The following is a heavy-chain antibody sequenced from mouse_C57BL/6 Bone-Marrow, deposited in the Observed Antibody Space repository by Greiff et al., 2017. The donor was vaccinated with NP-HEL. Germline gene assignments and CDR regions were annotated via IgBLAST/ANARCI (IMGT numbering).Heavy chain of an antibody. Sequence: VQLQQSGAELVRPGASVKLSCTASGFNIKDDYMHWVKQRPEPGLEWIGWIDPENGDTEYASKFQGKATITADTSSNTAYLQLSSLTSEDTAVDYCTTEDYAWFAYWGQGTLVTVSA. CDR1: GFNIKDDY. V-gene: IGHV14-4*01. CDR2: IDPENGDT. J-gene: IGHJ3*01. D-gene: IGHD2-4*01. CDR3: TTEDYAWFAY.